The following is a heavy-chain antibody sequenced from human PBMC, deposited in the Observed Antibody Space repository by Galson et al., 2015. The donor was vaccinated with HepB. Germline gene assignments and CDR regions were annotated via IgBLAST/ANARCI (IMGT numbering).Heavy chain of an antibody. J-gene: IGHJ4*02. CDR2: IKQDGSEK. CDR3: ARDDRSYGDYYFDY. Sequence: SLRLSCAASGFTFSSYWMSWVRQAPGKGLEWVANIKQDGSEKYYVDSVKGRFTISRDNAKNSLYLQMNSLRAEDTAVYYCARDDRSYGDYYFDYWGQGILVTVSS. CDR1: GFTFSSYW. D-gene: IGHD5-18*01. V-gene: IGHV3-7*01.